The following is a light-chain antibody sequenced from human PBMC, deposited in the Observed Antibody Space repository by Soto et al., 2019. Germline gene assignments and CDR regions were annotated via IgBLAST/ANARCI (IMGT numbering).Light chain of an antibody. V-gene: IGLV2-11*01. CDR3: CSYGGSYTPYV. CDR1: SSDVGLYNY. CDR2: DVS. J-gene: IGLJ1*01. Sequence: ALTQPRSVSGSPGQSVTISCTGTSSDVGLYNYVSWYQQHPGKAPKLIIYDVSKRPSGVPDRFSGSKSGNTASLTISGLQAEDEGEYFCCSYGGSYTPYVFGTGTKVTVL.